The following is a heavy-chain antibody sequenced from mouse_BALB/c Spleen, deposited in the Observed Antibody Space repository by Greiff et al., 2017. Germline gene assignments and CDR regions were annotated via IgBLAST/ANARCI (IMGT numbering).Heavy chain of an antibody. Sequence: EVQRVESGGGLVKPGGSLKLSCAASGFTFSSYAMSWVRQTPEKRLEWVASISSGGSTYYPDSVKGRFTISRDNARNILYLQMSSLRSEDTAMYYCARGWNYYGSSPYFDYWGQGTTLTVSS. CDR1: GFTFSSYA. D-gene: IGHD1-1*01. CDR3: ARGWNYYGSSPYFDY. J-gene: IGHJ2*01. CDR2: ISSGGST. V-gene: IGHV5-6-5*01.